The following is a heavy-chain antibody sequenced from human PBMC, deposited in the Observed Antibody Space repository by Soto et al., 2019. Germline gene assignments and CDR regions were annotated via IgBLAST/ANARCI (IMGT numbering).Heavy chain of an antibody. CDR1: GGTFSSYT. V-gene: IGHV1-69*02. J-gene: IGHJ4*02. Sequence: QVQLVQSGAEVKKPGSSVKVSCKASGGTFSSYTISWVRQAPGQGLEWRGRIIPILGIANYAQKFQGRVTITADKSTSTAYMELSSLRSEDTAVYYCARGGGYYDSSGYYRSHYYFDYWGQGTLVTVSS. D-gene: IGHD3-22*01. CDR3: ARGGGYYDSSGYYRSHYYFDY. CDR2: IIPILGIA.